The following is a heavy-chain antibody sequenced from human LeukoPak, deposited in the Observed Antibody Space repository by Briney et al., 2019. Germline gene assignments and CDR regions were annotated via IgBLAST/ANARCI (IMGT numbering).Heavy chain of an antibody. J-gene: IGHJ2*01. CDR3: ARVRNRRSNWYFDL. V-gene: IGHV1-69*13. Sequence: ASVKVSCKASGGTFSSYAISWVRQAPGQGLEWMGGIIPIFGTANYAQKFQGRVTITADESTSTAYMELSSLRSEDTAVYYCARVRNRRSNWYFDLWGRGTLVTVSS. CDR2: IIPIFGTA. CDR1: GGTFSSYA.